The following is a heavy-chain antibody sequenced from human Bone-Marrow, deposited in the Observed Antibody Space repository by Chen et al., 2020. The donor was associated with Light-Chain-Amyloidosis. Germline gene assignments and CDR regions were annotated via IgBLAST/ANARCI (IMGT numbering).Heavy chain of an antibody. CDR1: GYLFIGFY. J-gene: IGHJ4*02. CDR3: AREGGVAAPLDH. V-gene: IGHV1-2*06. CDR2: IKPSSGAT. D-gene: IGHD6-13*01. Sequence: QVQLVQSGADVKEPGASVALSCKTSGYLFIGFYIHWIRQAPGEGLQWMGRIKPSSGATNYAQQFQGRITLSRDTSVNTAYMELHNLTSDATAVYFCAREGGVAAPLDHWGQGTLVTVSA.